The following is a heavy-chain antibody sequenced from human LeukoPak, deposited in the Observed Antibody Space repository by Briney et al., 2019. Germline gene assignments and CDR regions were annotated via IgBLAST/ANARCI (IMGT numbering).Heavy chain of an antibody. CDR2: IYTSGST. D-gene: IGHD3-22*01. CDR3: ARDGLYYYDKDAFDI. J-gene: IGHJ3*02. V-gene: IGHV4-4*07. CDR1: GGSISSYY. Sequence: SETLSLTCTVSGGSISSYYWSWIRQPAGKGLEWIGRIYTSGSTNYNPSLKSRVTMSVDTSTNQFCLKLSSVTAADTAVYYCARDGLYYYDKDAFDIWGQGTMVTVSS.